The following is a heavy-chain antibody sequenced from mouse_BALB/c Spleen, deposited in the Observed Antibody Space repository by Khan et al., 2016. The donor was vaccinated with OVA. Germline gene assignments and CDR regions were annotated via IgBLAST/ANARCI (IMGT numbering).Heavy chain of an antibody. CDR3: ARRGLRWDFDY. J-gene: IGHJ2*01. V-gene: IGHV1-7*01. CDR2: INPSTGYT. D-gene: IGHD1-1*01. Sequence: QVQLKESGAELAKPGASVKMSCKASGYTFINYWILWVKQRPGQGLEWIGYINPSTGYTEYNQNFKDKATSTADKSSSTAYMQLSSLTSEDSAVYYCARRGLRWDFDYGGQGTTLTVSS. CDR1: GYTFINYW.